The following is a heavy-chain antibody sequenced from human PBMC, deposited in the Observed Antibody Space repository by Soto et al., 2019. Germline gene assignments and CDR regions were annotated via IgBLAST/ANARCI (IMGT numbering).Heavy chain of an antibody. Sequence: QVQLVESGGGLVKPGGSLRLSCAASGFTFSDYYMSWIRQAPGKGLEWVSYISSSGSTIYYADSVKGRFTISRDNAKNSLYLQMNSLRAEDTAVYYCARVRVIAARKDSYWYFDLWGRGTLVTVSS. CDR3: ARVRVIAARKDSYWYFDL. CDR2: ISSSGSTI. D-gene: IGHD6-6*01. J-gene: IGHJ2*01. CDR1: GFTFSDYY. V-gene: IGHV3-11*01.